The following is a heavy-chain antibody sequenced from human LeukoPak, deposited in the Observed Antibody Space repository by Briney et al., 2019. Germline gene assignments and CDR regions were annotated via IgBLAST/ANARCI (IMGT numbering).Heavy chain of an antibody. D-gene: IGHD5-12*01. J-gene: IGHJ4*02. CDR2: IGSDGGST. V-gene: IGHV3-74*03. CDR1: GFTFSGYW. CDR3: AKVNSGYDYPWYFDY. Sequence: QPGGSLRLSCTASGFTFSGYWMNWVRQAPGKGLVWVSRIGSDGGSTTYADSVKGRFTISRDNSKNTLYLQMNSLRAEDTAVYYCAKVNSGYDYPWYFDYWGQGTLVTVSS.